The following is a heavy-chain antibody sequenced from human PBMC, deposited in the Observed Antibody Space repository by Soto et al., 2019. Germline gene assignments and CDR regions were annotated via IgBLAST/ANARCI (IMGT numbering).Heavy chain of an antibody. V-gene: IGHV1-18*01. D-gene: IGHD3-9*01. Sequence: ASVKVSCKASGYTFTSYGISWVRQAPGQGLEWMGLISPNNGNTNYAQKLQGRVTMTTDTSTSTVYMELSSLRSEDTAVYYCARGLRYYDILTGYYPLTGPDYWGQGTLVTVSS. CDR2: ISPNNGNT. CDR3: ARGLRYYDILTGYYPLTGPDY. J-gene: IGHJ4*02. CDR1: GYTFTSYG.